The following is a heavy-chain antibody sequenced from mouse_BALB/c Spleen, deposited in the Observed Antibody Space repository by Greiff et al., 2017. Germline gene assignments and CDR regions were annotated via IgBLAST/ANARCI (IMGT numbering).Heavy chain of an antibody. CDR2: ISSGGSYT. V-gene: IGHV5-9-4*01. D-gene: IGHD2-1*01. CDR3: ASPYGNPFAY. Sequence: EVKLMESGGGLVKPGGSLKLSCAASGFTFSSYAMSWVRQSPEKRLEWVAEISSGGSYTYYPDTVTGRFTISRDNAKNTLYLEMSSLRSEDTAMYYCASPYGNPFAYWGQGTLVTVSA. CDR1: GFTFSSYA. J-gene: IGHJ3*01.